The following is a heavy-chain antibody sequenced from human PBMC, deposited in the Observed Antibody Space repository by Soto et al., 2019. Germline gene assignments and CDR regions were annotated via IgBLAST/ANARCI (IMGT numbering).Heavy chain of an antibody. CDR1: GGSISSYY. J-gene: IGHJ4*02. Sequence: QVQLQESGPGLVKPSETLSLTCTVSGGSISSYYWSWIRQPPGKGLEWIGYIYYSGSTNYNPSLKSRVTISVDTSKNQFSLKLSSVTAAYTAVYYCARDLTNDYGDHFDYWGQGTLVTVSS. CDR2: IYYSGST. V-gene: IGHV4-59*01. CDR3: ARDLTNDYGDHFDY. D-gene: IGHD4-17*01.